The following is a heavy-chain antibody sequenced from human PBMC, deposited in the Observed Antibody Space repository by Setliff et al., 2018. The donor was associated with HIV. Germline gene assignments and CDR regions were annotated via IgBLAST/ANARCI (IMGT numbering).Heavy chain of an antibody. CDR2: VSPGYSDT. J-gene: IGHJ5*01. Sequence: PGESLKISCKGFGYSFTNFLIGWVRQMPGKGLEWMGIVSPGYSDTRYSPSFEGQVTMSADKSINTAYLQWDSLKASDTAMYYCARQPTDTSGYNNWFDSWGQGTLVTVSS. CDR1: GYSFTNFL. CDR3: ARQPTDTSGYNNWFDS. D-gene: IGHD3-3*01. V-gene: IGHV5-51*01.